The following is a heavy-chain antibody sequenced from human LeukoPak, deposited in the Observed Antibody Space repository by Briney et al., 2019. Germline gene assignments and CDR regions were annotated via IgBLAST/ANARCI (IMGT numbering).Heavy chain of an antibody. CDR3: ARGAGDYDSRIFDY. J-gene: IGHJ4*02. V-gene: IGHV4-39*07. CDR1: GGSISSSSYY. CDR2: IYYSGST. D-gene: IGHD3-22*01. Sequence: SETLSLTCAVYGGSISSSSYYWGWIRQPPGKGLEWIGSIYYSGSTYYNPSLKSRVTISVDTSKNQFSLKLSSVTAADTAVYYCARGAGDYDSRIFDYWGQGTLVTVSS.